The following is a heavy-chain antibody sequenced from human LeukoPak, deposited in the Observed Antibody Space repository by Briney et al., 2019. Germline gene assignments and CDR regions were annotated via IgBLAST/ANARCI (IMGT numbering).Heavy chain of an antibody. V-gene: IGHV1-69*06. CDR3: ARQGGARQDYHMDV. CDR2: IIPIFGTA. Sequence: SLKLSCKASGGTFSDYAISWVRQAPGQGLEWIGRIIPIFGTANYAQNFQGRVTITADKSSSTAYMELSSLTSENTAVYYCARQGGARQDYHMDVWGNGTTVTVSS. J-gene: IGHJ6*03. CDR1: GGTFSDYA. D-gene: IGHD1-26*01.